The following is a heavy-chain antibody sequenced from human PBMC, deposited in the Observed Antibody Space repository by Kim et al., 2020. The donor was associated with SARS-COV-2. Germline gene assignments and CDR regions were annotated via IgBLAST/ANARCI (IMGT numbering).Heavy chain of an antibody. CDR3: ARALTFGGLTRGGWFDP. Sequence: GESLKISCKGSGYSFTSYWIGWVRQMPGKGLEWMGIIYPGDSDTRYSPSFQGQVTIPADKSISTAYLPGSGLKASDTAMYYCARALTFGGLTRGGWFDPWGQGTLVTVSS. V-gene: IGHV5-51*01. J-gene: IGHJ5*02. CDR1: GYSFTSYW. CDR2: IYPGDSDT. D-gene: IGHD3-16*01.